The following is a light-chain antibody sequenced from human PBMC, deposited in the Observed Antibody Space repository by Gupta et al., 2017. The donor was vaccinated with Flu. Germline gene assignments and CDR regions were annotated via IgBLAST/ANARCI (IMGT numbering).Light chain of an antibody. CDR1: ALAQQY. V-gene: IGLV3-25*02. Sequence: SSELTQPPSVSVSPGQTARLTCSGDALAQQYGYWYQQKPGQAPVLVIYKDSERPSGIPERFAGYSSGTTGTLTISGVQAEDEADYYCQSADSSGTYWVFGGGTKLTVL. CDR2: KDS. CDR3: QSADSSGTYWV. J-gene: IGLJ3*02.